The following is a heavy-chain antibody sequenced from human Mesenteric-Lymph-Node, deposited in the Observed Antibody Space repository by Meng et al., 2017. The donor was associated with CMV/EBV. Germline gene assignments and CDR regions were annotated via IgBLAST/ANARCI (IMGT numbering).Heavy chain of an antibody. CDR3: AGVPRYSSGWYGRDDY. CDR1: GGSVTSGNYY. V-gene: IGHV4-39*07. D-gene: IGHD6-19*01. CDR2: INHSGST. Sequence: GSLRLSCTVSGGSVTSGNYYWSWIRQPPGKGLEWIGEINHSGSTNYNPSLKSRVTISVDTSKNQFSLKLSSVTAADTAMYYCAGVPRYSSGWYGRDDYWGQGTLVTVSS. J-gene: IGHJ4*02.